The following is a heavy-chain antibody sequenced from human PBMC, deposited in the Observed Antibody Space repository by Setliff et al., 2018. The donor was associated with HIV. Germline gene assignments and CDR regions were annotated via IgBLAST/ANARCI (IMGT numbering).Heavy chain of an antibody. CDR2: VSYTGTT. Sequence: SETLSLTCTASYATISTADYYWSWIRQPPGKGLEWIGFVSYTGTTHYNPSLKGRLTISIDTSENQFSLKLSSVTAADTAVYYCARLSTTSRDFDSWGQGTLVTVSS. CDR3: ARLSTTSRDFDS. J-gene: IGHJ4*02. D-gene: IGHD2-2*01. V-gene: IGHV4-30-4*01. CDR1: YATISTADYY.